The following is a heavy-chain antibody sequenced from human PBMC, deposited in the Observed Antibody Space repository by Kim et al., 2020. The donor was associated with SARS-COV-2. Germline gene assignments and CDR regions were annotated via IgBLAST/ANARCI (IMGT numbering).Heavy chain of an antibody. CDR1: GGSFSGYY. J-gene: IGHJ4*02. CDR2: INHSGST. V-gene: IGHV4-34*01. D-gene: IGHD4-4*01. Sequence: SETLSLTCAVYGGSFSGYYWSWIRQPPGKGLEWIGEINHSGSTNYNPSLKSRVTISVDTSKNQFSLKLSSVTAADTAVYYCARGDYSNPPDYWGQGTLVTVSS. CDR3: ARGDYSNPPDY.